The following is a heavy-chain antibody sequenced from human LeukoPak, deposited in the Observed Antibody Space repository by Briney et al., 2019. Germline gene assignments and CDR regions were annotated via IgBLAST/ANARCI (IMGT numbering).Heavy chain of an antibody. V-gene: IGHV3-23*01. CDR3: AKGDDILTTSILFPDY. J-gene: IGHJ4*02. Sequence: GGSLRLSCAASGFTFNNYAMNWVRQAPGKGLEWVSAISGSGGSTYYADSVKGRFTISRDNSKNTLYLQMNSLRAEDTAVYYCAKGDDILTTSILFPDYWGQGTLVTVSS. CDR2: ISGSGGST. D-gene: IGHD3-9*01. CDR1: GFTFNNYA.